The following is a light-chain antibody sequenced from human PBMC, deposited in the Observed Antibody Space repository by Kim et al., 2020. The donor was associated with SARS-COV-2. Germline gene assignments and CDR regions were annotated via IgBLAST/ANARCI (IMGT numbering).Light chain of an antibody. Sequence: DIQMTQSPSSLSASVGDRVTITCRASQSISSYLNWYQQKPGKPPKLLIYGASSLQSGVPSRFSGSGSGTDFTLTISSLQPEDFATYSCQQTYSTLYTFGQGTKLEI. CDR3: QQTYSTLYT. J-gene: IGKJ2*01. CDR1: QSISSY. V-gene: IGKV1-39*01. CDR2: GAS.